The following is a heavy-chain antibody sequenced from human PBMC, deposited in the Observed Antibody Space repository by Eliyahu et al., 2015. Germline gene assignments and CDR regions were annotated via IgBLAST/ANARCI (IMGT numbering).Heavy chain of an antibody. CDR1: GGSFSGYY. V-gene: IGHV4-34*01. Sequence: QVQLQQWGAGLLKPSETLSLTCAVYGGSFSGYYWSWIRQXPGKGXEWIGEINHSXSTNYNPSLKSRVTISVDTSKNQFSLKLSSVTAADTAVYYCARGQTWIQLSFWGQGTLVTVSS. CDR2: INHSXST. J-gene: IGHJ4*02. CDR3: ARGQTWIQLSF. D-gene: IGHD5-18*01.